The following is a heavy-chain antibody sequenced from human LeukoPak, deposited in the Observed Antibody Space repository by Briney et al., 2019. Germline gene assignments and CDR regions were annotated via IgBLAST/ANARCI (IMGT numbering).Heavy chain of an antibody. D-gene: IGHD2-2*01. Sequence: SVKVSCKASGYTFTSYGISWVRQAPGQGLEWMGGIIPIFGTANYAQKFQGRVTITTDESTSTAYMELSSLRSEDTAVYYCARDRTRTGLLGGALDAFDIWGQGTMVTVSS. CDR3: ARDRTRTGLLGGALDAFDI. J-gene: IGHJ3*02. CDR1: GYTFTSYG. V-gene: IGHV1-69*05. CDR2: IIPIFGTA.